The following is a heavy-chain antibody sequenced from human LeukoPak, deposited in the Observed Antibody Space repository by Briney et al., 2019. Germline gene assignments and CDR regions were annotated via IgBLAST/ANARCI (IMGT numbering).Heavy chain of an antibody. CDR2: ISWDGGNT. D-gene: IGHD2-21*01. CDR3: AKGGPILWAPYFDY. V-gene: IGHV3-43*01. J-gene: IGHJ4*02. CDR1: GFTVSSNY. Sequence: GGSLRLSCAASGFTVSSNYMSWVRQAPGKGLEWVSLISWDGGNTYYADSVQGRFTISRDNSKNSLYLQMNSLTTEDTALYYCAKGGPILWAPYFDYWGQGTLVTVSS.